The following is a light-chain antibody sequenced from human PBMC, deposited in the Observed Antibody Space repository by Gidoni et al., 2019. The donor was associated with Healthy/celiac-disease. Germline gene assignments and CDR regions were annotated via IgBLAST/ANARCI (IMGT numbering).Light chain of an antibody. Sequence: DIQITQSPSTLSASVRDRITIPSRARKSISNWLALYQQKPVKAPKFLIYQASSFESGVPSRCSGSGSGTEFTLTISSLQPDDFATYYCQTGGTFGQGTKVEIK. CDR1: KSISNW. CDR3: QTGGT. V-gene: IGKV1-5*03. CDR2: QAS. J-gene: IGKJ1*01.